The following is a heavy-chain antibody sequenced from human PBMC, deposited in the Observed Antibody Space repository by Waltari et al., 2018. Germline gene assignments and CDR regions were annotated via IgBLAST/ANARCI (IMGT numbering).Heavy chain of an antibody. CDR2: IYYSGNT. D-gene: IGHD6-6*01. Sequence: QLQLQESGPGLVKPSETLSLTCPVPGGSICSSSYYWGWIRQPPGKGLECLATIYYSGNTFYNPSIKSRATLSIDTSKNQFSLKLSSVTAADTAVYYCAREPSSEMGFDYWGQGTLVSVSS. CDR3: AREPSSEMGFDY. V-gene: IGHV4-39*07. CDR1: GGSICSSSYY. J-gene: IGHJ4*02.